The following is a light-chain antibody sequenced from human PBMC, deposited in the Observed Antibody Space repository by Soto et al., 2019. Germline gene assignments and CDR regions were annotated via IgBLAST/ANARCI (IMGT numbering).Light chain of an antibody. CDR3: QSYDSSLSGSHVV. V-gene: IGLV1-40*01. Sequence: QSVLTQPPSVSGAPGQRVTISCTESSSNIGAGYDVHWYQQLPGTAPKLLTYGNSNRPSGVPDRFSGSKSGTSASLAITGLQAEDEADYYCQSYDSSLSGSHVVFGGGTKLTVL. CDR1: SSNIGAGYD. CDR2: GNS. J-gene: IGLJ2*01.